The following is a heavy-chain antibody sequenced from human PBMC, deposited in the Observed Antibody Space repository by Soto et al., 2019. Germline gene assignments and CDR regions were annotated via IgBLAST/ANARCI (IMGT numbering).Heavy chain of an antibody. CDR3: SRVPGYGGLNWYFDP. Sequence: GGSLRLSCAASGFTFSNYGMLWVRQAPGEGLQWVTAISNDGNNKKYADSVKGRFTISRDNFKNTLYLEMNGLRIEDTAVYFCSRVPGYGGLNWYFDPWGRGILVTVPQ. CDR2: ISNDGNNK. CDR1: GFTFSNYG. J-gene: IGHJ2*01. V-gene: IGHV3-30-3*01. D-gene: IGHD4-17*01.